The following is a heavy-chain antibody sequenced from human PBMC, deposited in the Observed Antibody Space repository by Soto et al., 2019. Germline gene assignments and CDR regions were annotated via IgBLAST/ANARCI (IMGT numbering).Heavy chain of an antibody. D-gene: IGHD4-17*01. Sequence: QVQLQESGPGLVKPSQTLSLTCTVSGGSITSGDYYWSWIRQPPGKGLEWVGYNYYGGSTYYNPSRERRITISLDTAKNQSSLELTSVTAADTAVYYCASGSTVINTLDFWGQGTLVTVSS. V-gene: IGHV4-30-4*01. CDR1: GGSITSGDYY. J-gene: IGHJ4*02. CDR3: ASGSTVINTLDF. CDR2: NYYGGST.